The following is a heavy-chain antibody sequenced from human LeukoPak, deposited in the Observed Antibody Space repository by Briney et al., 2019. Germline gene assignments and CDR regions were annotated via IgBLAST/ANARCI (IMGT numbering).Heavy chain of an antibody. CDR1: GYSISSGYY. D-gene: IGHD3-10*01. V-gene: IGHV4-38-2*02. CDR2: IHHSGST. J-gene: IGHJ4*02. CDR3: ARWTTLVRGFDY. Sequence: SETLSLTCTVSGYSISSGYYWGWIRQPPGKGLEWIGSIHHSGSTNYNPSLKSRVTISLDTSKNQFSLKLSSVTAADTAVYYCARWTTLVRGFDYWGQGTLVTVSS.